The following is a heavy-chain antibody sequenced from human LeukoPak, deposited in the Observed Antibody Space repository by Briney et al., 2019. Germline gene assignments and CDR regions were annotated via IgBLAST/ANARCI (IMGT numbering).Heavy chain of an antibody. J-gene: IGHJ1*01. V-gene: IGHV3-21*01. Sequence: GGSPRLSCAASGFSFNFYSMNWVRQAPGKGLEWVSSISSTGTYIYYADSVKGRFTISRDTAAKSLFLQMTSPRAEETGLYYCARVGAASACEDVWGQGTLVTVPS. CDR3: ARVGAASACEDV. CDR2: ISSTGTYI. D-gene: IGHD6-13*01. CDR1: GFSFNFYS.